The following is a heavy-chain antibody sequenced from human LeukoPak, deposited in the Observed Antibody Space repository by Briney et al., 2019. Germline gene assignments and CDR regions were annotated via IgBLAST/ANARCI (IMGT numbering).Heavy chain of an antibody. CDR1: GGSISSSSFY. D-gene: IGHD3-22*01. CDR3: TEFYFDRSGYADY. CDR2: IYYRGST. Sequence: SETLSLTCTVSGGSISSSSFYWGWIRQPPGKGLEWIGSIYYRGSTYYNPSLKSRVTISVDMSENQVSLRLRSVTAADTAVYYCTEFYFDRSGYADYWGQGTLVTVSS. J-gene: IGHJ4*02. V-gene: IGHV4-39*01.